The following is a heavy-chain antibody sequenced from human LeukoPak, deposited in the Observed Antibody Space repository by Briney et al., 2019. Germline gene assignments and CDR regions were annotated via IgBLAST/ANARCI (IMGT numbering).Heavy chain of an antibody. CDR3: ARRLVGSGYLRDFDY. CDR1: GGSFSGYY. Sequence: SETLSLTCAAYGGSFSGYYWSWLRQPPGKGLEWIGEINHSGSTNYNPSLKSRVTISVDTSKNQFSLKLSSVTAADTAVYYCARRLVGSGYLRDFDYWGQGTLVTVSS. D-gene: IGHD3-22*01. CDR2: INHSGST. V-gene: IGHV4-34*01. J-gene: IGHJ4*02.